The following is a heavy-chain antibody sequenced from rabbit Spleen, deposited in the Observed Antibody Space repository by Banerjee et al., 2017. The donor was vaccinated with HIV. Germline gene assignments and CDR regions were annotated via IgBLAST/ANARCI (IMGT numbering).Heavy chain of an antibody. CDR3: ARVSEASGWGEDL. D-gene: IGHD4-1*01. Sequence: QEQLEESGGGLVKPGGTLTLTCKASGIDFSNYYDMCWVRQAPGKGLEWIGYIDPIFSSTHYASWVKGRFTISKTSSTTVTLQMTSLTVADTATYFCARVSEASGWGEDLWGPGTLVTVS. CDR2: IDPIFSST. CDR1: GIDFSNYYD. J-gene: IGHJ6*01. V-gene: IGHV1S45*01.